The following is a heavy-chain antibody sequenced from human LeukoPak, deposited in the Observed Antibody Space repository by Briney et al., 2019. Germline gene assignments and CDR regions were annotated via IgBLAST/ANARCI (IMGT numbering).Heavy chain of an antibody. D-gene: IGHD3-10*01. CDR2: ISAYNGNT. CDR1: GGTFSSYG. CDR3: ARVWFGEIHPLYYYYYYMDV. Sequence: GASVKVSCKASGGTFSSYGISWVRQAPGQGLEWMGWISAYNGNTNYAQKLQGRVTMTTDTSTSTAYMELRSLRSDDTAVYYCARVWFGEIHPLYYYYYYMDVWGKGTTVTISS. J-gene: IGHJ6*03. V-gene: IGHV1-18*01.